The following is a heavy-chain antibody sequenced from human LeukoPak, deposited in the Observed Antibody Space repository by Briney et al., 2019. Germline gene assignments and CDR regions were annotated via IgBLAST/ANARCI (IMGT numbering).Heavy chain of an antibody. Sequence: GGSLRLSCAASGFTFSSYSMSWVRQAPGKGLEWVSVIYSGGSTYYADSVKGRFTISRDNSKNTLYLQMNSLRAEDTAVYYCARRIAAAVFDYWGQGTLVTVSS. D-gene: IGHD6-13*01. CDR1: GFTFSSYS. V-gene: IGHV3-53*01. CDR2: IYSGGST. CDR3: ARRIAAAVFDY. J-gene: IGHJ4*02.